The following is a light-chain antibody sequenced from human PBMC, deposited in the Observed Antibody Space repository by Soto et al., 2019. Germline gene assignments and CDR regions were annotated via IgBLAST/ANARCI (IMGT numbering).Light chain of an antibody. J-gene: IGKJ5*01. V-gene: IGKV1-13*02. Sequence: LLTQSPSSLSVSLGDTVTISCRASQGITSALAWYHQKPGKARNRLIYAVSSLKSGVPARFSGCGSGTDFTLTISSLEPEDFATYYCQQVKSYLITFGQGTKLE. CDR3: QQVKSYLIT. CDR2: AVS. CDR1: QGITSA.